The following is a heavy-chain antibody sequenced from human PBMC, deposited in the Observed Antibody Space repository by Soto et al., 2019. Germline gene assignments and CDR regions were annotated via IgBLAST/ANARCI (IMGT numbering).Heavy chain of an antibody. CDR1: GFTFSSYA. D-gene: IGHD1-26*01. Sequence: VGSLRLSCAGSGFTFSSYALSWVRQAPGEGLEWVSGASGGGGGTYYADSVKGRFTISRDNSKNTLYLQMNSLRAEDTAIYYCAKLSGTYYDYWGPGTLVTVSS. CDR3: AKLSGTYYDY. J-gene: IGHJ4*02. V-gene: IGHV3-23*01. CDR2: ASGGGGGT.